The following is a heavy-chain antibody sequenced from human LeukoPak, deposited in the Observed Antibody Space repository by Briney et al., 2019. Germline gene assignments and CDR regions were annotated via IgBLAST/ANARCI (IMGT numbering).Heavy chain of an antibody. CDR3: ARVYRYDYYFDY. CDR1: GFTFNDYY. D-gene: IGHD5-12*01. Sequence: GGSLRLSCAASGFTFNDYYMTWIRQAPGKGLEWISYISSDSTIYYADSVKGRFTISRDSAKNSLYLQMSSLRAEDTAVYYCARVYRYDYYFDYWGQGTLATVSS. CDR2: ISSDSTI. V-gene: IGHV3-11*01. J-gene: IGHJ4*02.